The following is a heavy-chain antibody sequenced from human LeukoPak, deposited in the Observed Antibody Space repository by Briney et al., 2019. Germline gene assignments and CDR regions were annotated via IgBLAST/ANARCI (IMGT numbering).Heavy chain of an antibody. CDR3: ARGAGWYEH. D-gene: IGHD6-13*01. CDR1: GGSISPYH. V-gene: IGHV4-59*08. J-gene: IGHJ5*02. CDR2: VYYRGNT. Sequence: SETLSLTCTVSGGSISPYHWSWLRQPPGKGLEWIGYVYYRGNTNYNPSLKSRVTISLDTSNNQFSLKLSSVTAADTAVYYCARGAGWYEHGGQGTLVTVAS.